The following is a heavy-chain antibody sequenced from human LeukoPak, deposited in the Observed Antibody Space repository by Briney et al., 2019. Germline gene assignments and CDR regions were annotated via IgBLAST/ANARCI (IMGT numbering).Heavy chain of an antibody. CDR1: GGTFSSYA. CDR3: ARGHTTGNAFDI. J-gene: IGHJ3*02. CDR2: IIPTFGTA. D-gene: IGHD3-10*01. V-gene: IGHV1-69*05. Sequence: GSSVKVSCKASGGTFSSYAISWVRHAPGQGLEWMGGIIPTFGTANYAQKFQGRVTITTDESTSTAYMELSSLRSEDTAVYYCARGHTTGNAFDIWGQGTMGTVSS.